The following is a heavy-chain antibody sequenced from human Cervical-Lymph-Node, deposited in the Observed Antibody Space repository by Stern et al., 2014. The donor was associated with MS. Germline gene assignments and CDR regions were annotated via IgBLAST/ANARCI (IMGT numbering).Heavy chain of an antibody. V-gene: IGHV4-31*03. J-gene: IGHJ4*02. CDR2: IYYNGNT. CDR1: SGSISRGGYY. D-gene: IGHD3-10*01. CDR3: ARSYELRSGSYYGPTDY. Sequence: QLQLQESGPGLVKPSQTLSLTCTVSSGSISRGGYYWNWIRQHPGEGLEWIGSIYYNGNTFYSPSLKSRVSMSIDTSENQFSLNLNSVTAADTAVYYCARSYELRSGSYYGPTDYWGQGTLVTVSS.